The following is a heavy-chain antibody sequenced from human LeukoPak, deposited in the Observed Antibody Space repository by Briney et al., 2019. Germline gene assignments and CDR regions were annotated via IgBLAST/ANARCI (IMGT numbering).Heavy chain of an antibody. J-gene: IGHJ6*02. Sequence: PGGSLRLSCAAFGFTFSSYWIHWVRQAPGKGPLWVSRINSDGTSTTYADPVKGRFTISRDSAKNTVYLQMNSLRAEDTAVYYCVRGGGADRPYGLDVWGQGTTVTVSS. D-gene: IGHD6-6*01. CDR3: VRGGGADRPYGLDV. V-gene: IGHV3-74*01. CDR1: GFTFSSYW. CDR2: INSDGTST.